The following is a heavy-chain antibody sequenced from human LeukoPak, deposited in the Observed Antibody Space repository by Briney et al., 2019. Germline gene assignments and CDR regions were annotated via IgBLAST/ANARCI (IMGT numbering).Heavy chain of an antibody. CDR3: AKNDLPVGYYYYYYMDV. CDR1: GFTFSSYS. V-gene: IGHV3-30*02. J-gene: IGHJ6*03. D-gene: IGHD1-1*01. Sequence: GGSLRLSCAASGFTFSSYSMHWVRQAPGKGLEWVAFIRYDGSNKYYADSVKGRFTISRDNSKNTLYLQMNSLRAEDTAVYYCAKNDLPVGYYYYYYMDVWGKGTTVTISS. CDR2: IRYDGSNK.